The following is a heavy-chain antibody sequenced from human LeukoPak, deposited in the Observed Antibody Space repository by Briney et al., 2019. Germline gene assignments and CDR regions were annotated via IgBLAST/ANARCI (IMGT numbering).Heavy chain of an antibody. CDR1: GDSISTSSSY. Sequence: PSETLSLTCSVSGDSISTSSSYWGWIRQPPGKGLEWIGSIYCSGSTYYNTSLKSRVTISVDTSKNQFSLKLSSVTAADTAVYYCASFRPSYSGSYYYYYYYMDVWGNGTTVTISS. D-gene: IGHD1-26*01. CDR2: IYCSGST. J-gene: IGHJ6*03. CDR3: ASFRPSYSGSYYYYYYYMDV. V-gene: IGHV4-39*01.